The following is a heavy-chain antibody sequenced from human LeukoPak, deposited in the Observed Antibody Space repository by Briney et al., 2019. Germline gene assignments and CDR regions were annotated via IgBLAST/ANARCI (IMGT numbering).Heavy chain of an antibody. J-gene: IGHJ6*02. CDR1: GGSISSSNW. V-gene: IGHV4-4*02. Sequence: PSGTLSLTCAVSGGSISSSNWWSWVRQPPGKGLEWIGEIYHSGSTNYNPSLKSRVTISVDKSKNQFPLKLSSVTAADTAVYYCEGSSTGSDYGMDVWGQGTTVTVSS. CDR3: EGSSTGSDYGMDV. D-gene: IGHD2-2*01. CDR2: IYHSGST.